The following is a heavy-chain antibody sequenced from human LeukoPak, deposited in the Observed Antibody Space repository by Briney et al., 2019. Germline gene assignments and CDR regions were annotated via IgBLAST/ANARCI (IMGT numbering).Heavy chain of an antibody. CDR2: IIPIFGTA. Sequence: SVKVSCKASGGTFSSYAISWVRQAPGQGLEWMGGIIPIFGTANYAQKFQGRVTITADESTSTAYMELSSLRSEDTAVYYCARDIWFGEGTFDYWGQGTLVTVSS. CDR3: ARDIWFGEGTFDY. J-gene: IGHJ4*02. V-gene: IGHV1-69*13. CDR1: GGTFSSYA. D-gene: IGHD3-10*01.